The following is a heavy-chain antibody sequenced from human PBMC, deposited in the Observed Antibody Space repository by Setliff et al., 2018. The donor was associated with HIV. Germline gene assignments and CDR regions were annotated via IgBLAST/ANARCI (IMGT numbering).Heavy chain of an antibody. Sequence: SETLSLTCNVSGSSFSSGIYYWTWIRQQPGKGLEWIGYIFYSGNTYYNPSLNSRVIISVDTSKNQSSLKLNSVTAADTALYYCAREYSGSDIGDYYFDYWGQGTLVTVSS. CDR1: GSSFSSGIYY. D-gene: IGHD5-12*01. CDR3: AREYSGSDIGDYYFDY. J-gene: IGHJ4*02. CDR2: IFYSGNT. V-gene: IGHV4-31*03.